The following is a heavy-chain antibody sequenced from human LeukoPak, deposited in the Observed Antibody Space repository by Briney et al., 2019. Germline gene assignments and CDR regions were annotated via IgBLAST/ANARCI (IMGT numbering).Heavy chain of an antibody. D-gene: IGHD6-13*01. CDR2: ISSNGGST. V-gene: IGHV3-64*05. J-gene: IGHJ4*02. CDR1: GFTFSSYG. Sequence: PGGSLRLSCAASGFTFSSYGMHWVRQAPGKGLEYVSGISSNGGSTYYADSVKGRFTISRDNSKNTLYVQMSSLRAEDTAVYYCVKDRDSSSWLAAFDNWGQGTLVTVSS. CDR3: VKDRDSSSWLAAFDN.